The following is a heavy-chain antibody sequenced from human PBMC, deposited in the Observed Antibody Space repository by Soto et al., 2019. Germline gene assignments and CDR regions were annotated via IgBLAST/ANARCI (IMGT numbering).Heavy chain of an antibody. CDR3: ARAPRELLAEGPLFLYYYYGFDV. CDR1: GGSFTEAY. CDR2: VFLAGNT. J-gene: IGHJ6*02. V-gene: IGHV4-34*12. D-gene: IGHD1-7*01. Sequence: QVHLQQWGAGLLKPSGTLSLTCAVSGGSFTEAYWTWVRQAPGRGLEWIGEVFLAGNTNYNPSLKSRVTLSLDTAKNQFSLRLTSVTAADSAVYYCARAPRELLAEGPLFLYYYYGFDVWGQGTTVIVSS.